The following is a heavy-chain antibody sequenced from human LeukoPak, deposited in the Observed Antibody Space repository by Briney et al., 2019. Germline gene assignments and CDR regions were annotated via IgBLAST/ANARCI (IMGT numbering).Heavy chain of an antibody. CDR1: GFIFSSYW. Sequence: PGGSLRLSCAASGFIFSSYWMTWVRQAPGKGLEWVANIKQAGSENSYVDSVKGRFTISRDNAKNSLYLQMNSLRAEDTALYYCAKGKEAAGNSPFDYWGQGTLVTVSS. CDR3: AKGKEAAGNSPFDY. J-gene: IGHJ4*02. V-gene: IGHV3-7*01. CDR2: IKQAGSEN. D-gene: IGHD6-13*01.